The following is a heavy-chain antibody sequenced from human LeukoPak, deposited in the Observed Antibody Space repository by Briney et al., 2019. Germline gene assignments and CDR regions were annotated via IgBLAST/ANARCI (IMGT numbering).Heavy chain of an antibody. J-gene: IGHJ4*02. Sequence: SETLSLTCTVSGGSISSGSYYWSWILQPAGKGLEWIGRIYTSGSTYYNPSLKSRVTVSVDTSKNQFSLKLRSVTAADTAVYYCARHSSLRSPFDYWGQGTLVTVSS. CDR3: ARHSSLRSPFDY. CDR2: IYTSGST. CDR1: GGSISSGSYY. V-gene: IGHV4-61*02. D-gene: IGHD5-12*01.